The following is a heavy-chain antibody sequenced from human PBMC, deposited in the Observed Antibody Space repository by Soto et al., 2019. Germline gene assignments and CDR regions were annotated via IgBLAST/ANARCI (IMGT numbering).Heavy chain of an antibody. CDR3: ARTVTAVDYYYYGMDV. CDR2: IIPIFGTA. J-gene: IGHJ6*02. V-gene: IGHV1-69*12. Sequence: QVQLVQSGAEVKKPGSSVKVSCKASGGTFSSYAISWVRQAPGQGLEWMGGIIPIFGTANYAQKFQGRVTITADESTSTDYMELSSLRSEDTGVYYCARTVTAVDYYYYGMDVWGQGTTVTVS. CDR1: GGTFSSYA. D-gene: IGHD4-17*01.